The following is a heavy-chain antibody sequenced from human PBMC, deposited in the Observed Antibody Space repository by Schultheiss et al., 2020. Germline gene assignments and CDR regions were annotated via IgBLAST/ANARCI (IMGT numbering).Heavy chain of an antibody. CDR3: ARGGNKIVVVVAAIRRGVWFDP. Sequence: SETLSLTCAVYGGSFSAYYWSWIRQPPGKGLEWIGEINHSGSTNYNPSLKSRVTISVDTSKNQFSLKLSSVTAADTAVYYCARGGNKIVVVVAAIRRGVWFDPWGQGTLVTVSS. CDR1: GGSFSAYY. V-gene: IGHV4-34*01. J-gene: IGHJ5*02. D-gene: IGHD2-15*01. CDR2: INHSGST.